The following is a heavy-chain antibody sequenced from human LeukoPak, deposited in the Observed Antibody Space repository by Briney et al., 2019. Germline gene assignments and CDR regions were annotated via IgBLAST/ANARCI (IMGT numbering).Heavy chain of an antibody. J-gene: IGHJ4*02. Sequence: GGSLRVSCAASGFTFSSYAMSWVRQAPGQGLEWVSAISGSGGSTYYADSVKGRFTISRDNSKNTLYLQMNSPRAEDTAVYYCAKDLGYGDFADYWGQGTLVTVSS. D-gene: IGHD4-17*01. CDR3: AKDLGYGDFADY. CDR2: ISGSGGST. V-gene: IGHV3-23*01. CDR1: GFTFSSYA.